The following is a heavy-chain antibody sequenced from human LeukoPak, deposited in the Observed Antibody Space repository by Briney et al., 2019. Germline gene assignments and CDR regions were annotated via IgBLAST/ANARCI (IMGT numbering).Heavy chain of an antibody. J-gene: IGHJ4*02. Sequence: GGSLRLSCVTSGFTFLDYAVHWVRQAPGKGLEWVAVMSYDGNNNYYVDSVKGRFTLSRDSSKNTLYLQMNSLRPEDTAVYYCTREWGAAAGYWGQGTLVTVSS. CDR1: GFTFLDYA. CDR2: MSYDGNNN. V-gene: IGHV3-30-3*01. D-gene: IGHD6-13*01. CDR3: TREWGAAAGY.